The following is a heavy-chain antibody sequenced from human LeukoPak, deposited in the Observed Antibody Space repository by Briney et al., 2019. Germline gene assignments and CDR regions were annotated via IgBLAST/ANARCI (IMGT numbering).Heavy chain of an antibody. CDR2: IYYSGST. CDR3: ITVYDSSGYYYLQ. D-gene: IGHD3-22*01. V-gene: IGHV4-39*01. CDR1: GGSISSSSYY. Sequence: SETLSLTCTASGGSISSSSYYWGWIRQPPGKGLEWIGSIYYSGSTYYNPSLKSRVTISVDTSKNQFSLKLSSVTAADTAVYYCITVYDSSGYYYLQWGQGTLVTVSS. J-gene: IGHJ4*02.